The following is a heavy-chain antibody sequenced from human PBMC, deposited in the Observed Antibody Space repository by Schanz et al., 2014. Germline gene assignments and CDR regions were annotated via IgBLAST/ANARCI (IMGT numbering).Heavy chain of an antibody. D-gene: IGHD3-9*01. CDR3: ARDSGPYYDKSMDV. Sequence: GQLLESGGGLVKPGGSLRLSCAASGFTFSSYGMHWVRQAPGKGLEWVAAMSYDGSIKYYGDSVKGRFTISRDNAKKTLSLQMISLRAEDTALYYCARDSGPYYDKSMDVWGQGTTVAVSS. J-gene: IGHJ6*02. CDR2: MSYDGSIK. CDR1: GFTFSSYG. V-gene: IGHV3-33*08.